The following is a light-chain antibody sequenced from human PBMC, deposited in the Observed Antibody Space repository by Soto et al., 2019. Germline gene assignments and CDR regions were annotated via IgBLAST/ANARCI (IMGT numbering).Light chain of an antibody. J-gene: IGKJ1*01. Sequence: EIVLTQSPATLSLSPGERATLSCRASQSVSSYLAWYQQKPGQAPRLLIYDASNRATGIPARFSGSGSGTDFTLTISSLEPEEFAVYYCQQRSNWPRTFGKGTKVEIK. CDR3: QQRSNWPRT. V-gene: IGKV3-11*01. CDR1: QSVSSY. CDR2: DAS.